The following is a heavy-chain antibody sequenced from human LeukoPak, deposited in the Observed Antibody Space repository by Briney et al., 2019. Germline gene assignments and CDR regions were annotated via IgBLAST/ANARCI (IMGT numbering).Heavy chain of an antibody. CDR3: AKGGYCSSTSCYVGWFDP. CDR2: ISGGGGST. D-gene: IGHD2-2*01. V-gene: IGHV3-23*01. CDR1: GFTFSSYV. Sequence: HTGGSLRLSCAASGFTFSSYVMNWVRQAPGKGLEWVSVISGGGGSTYHADSVKGRFTISRDNSKNTLFLQMNSLRAEDTAVYYCAKGGYCSSTSCYVGWFDPWGQGTLVTVSS. J-gene: IGHJ5*02.